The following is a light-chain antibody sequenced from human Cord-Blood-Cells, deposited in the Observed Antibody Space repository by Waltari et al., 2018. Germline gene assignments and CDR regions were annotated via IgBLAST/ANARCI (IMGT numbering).Light chain of an antibody. CDR2: GAS. Sequence: EIVLTQSPGTLSLSPGERATLSCRARQSVSSSYFAWYQQKPGQAPRLLIYGASSRATGIPDRFSGSGSETDFTLTISRLEPEDFAVYYCQQYGSSPPWTFGQGTKVEIK. J-gene: IGKJ1*01. CDR1: QSVSSSY. CDR3: QQYGSSPPWT. V-gene: IGKV3-20*01.